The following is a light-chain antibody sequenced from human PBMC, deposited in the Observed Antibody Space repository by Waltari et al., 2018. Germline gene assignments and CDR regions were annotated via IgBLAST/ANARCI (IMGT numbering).Light chain of an antibody. CDR1: SSNIGNNV. V-gene: IGLV1-44*01. J-gene: IGLJ3*02. CDR2: RND. Sequence: QSVLTQPPSASATPGQGVIISCSGSSSNIGNNVVNWYQQLPGKAPKLLIYRNDPRPSVGPARFSGSSSGTSASLAINGLQSEDEADYYCAAWDDSLRGHWVFGGGTKVTVL. CDR3: AAWDDSLRGHWV.